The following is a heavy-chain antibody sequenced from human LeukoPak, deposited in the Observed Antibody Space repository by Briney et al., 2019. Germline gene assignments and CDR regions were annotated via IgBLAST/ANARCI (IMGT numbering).Heavy chain of an antibody. CDR3: ARVGASSSWLFDY. J-gene: IGHJ4*02. Sequence: SVKVSCKASGGTFSSYAISWVRQAPGQGPEWMGGIIPIFGTANYAQKFQGRVTITADESTSIAYMELSSLRSEDTAVYYCARVGASSSWLFDYWGQGTLVTVSS. CDR2: IIPIFGTA. CDR1: GGTFSSYA. V-gene: IGHV1-69*13. D-gene: IGHD6-13*01.